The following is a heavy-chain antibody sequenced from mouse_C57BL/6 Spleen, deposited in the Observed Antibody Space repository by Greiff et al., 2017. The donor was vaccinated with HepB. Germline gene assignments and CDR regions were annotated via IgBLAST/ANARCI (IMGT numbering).Heavy chain of an antibody. CDR3: ARDRGSSFDD. V-gene: IGHV5-16*01. CDR2: LNYDGSST. D-gene: IGHD1-1*01. J-gene: IGHJ2*01. Sequence: EVHLVESEGGLVQPGSSMKLSCTASGFTFSDYYMAWVRQVPEKGLEWVANLNYDGSSTYYLDSLKSRFIISRDNAKNILYLQMRSLKSEDTATYYCARDRGSSFDDWGQGTTLTVSS. CDR1: GFTFSDYY.